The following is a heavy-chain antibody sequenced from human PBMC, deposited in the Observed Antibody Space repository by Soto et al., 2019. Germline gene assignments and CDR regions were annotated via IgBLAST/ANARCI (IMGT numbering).Heavy chain of an antibody. D-gene: IGHD3-10*01. J-gene: IGHJ6*02. CDR3: ASLMSSGYYYGMDV. CDR1: GGTFSSYT. CDR2: IIPILGIA. V-gene: IGHV1-69*02. Sequence: QVQLVQSGAEVKKPGSPVKVSCKASGGTFSSYTISWVRQAPGQGLEWMGRIIPILGIANYAQKFQGRVTITADKSTSTAYMELSSLRSEDTAVYYCASLMSSGYYYGMDVWGQGTTVTVSS.